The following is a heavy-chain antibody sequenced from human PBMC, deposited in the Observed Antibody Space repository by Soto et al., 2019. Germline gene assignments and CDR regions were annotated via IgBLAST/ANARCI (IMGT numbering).Heavy chain of an antibody. D-gene: IGHD3-22*01. J-gene: IGHJ4*02. Sequence: PSETLSLTCAVSGGSSSSGAYSWSWIRQPPGKGLEWIGYIYHTGSTYYNSSLKSRVTISVDRSKNHFSLKLSSVTAADTAVYYCARLSMYHDSSGYLPTNYFDYWGQGTLVTVSS. V-gene: IGHV4-30-2*01. CDR1: GGSSSSGAYS. CDR2: IYHTGST. CDR3: ARLSMYHDSSGYLPTNYFDY.